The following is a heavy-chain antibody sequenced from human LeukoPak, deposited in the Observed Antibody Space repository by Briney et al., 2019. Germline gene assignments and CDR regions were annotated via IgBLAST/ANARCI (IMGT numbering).Heavy chain of an antibody. Sequence: SETLSLTCAVYGGSFSGYYWSWIRQPPGKGLEWIGEINHSGSTNYNPSLKSRVIISVDTSKNQFSLKLSSVTAADTAVYYCASTLWSGYYRDHWGQGTLVTVSS. J-gene: IGHJ4*02. V-gene: IGHV4-34*01. D-gene: IGHD3-3*01. CDR1: GGSFSGYY. CDR3: ASTLWSGYYRDH. CDR2: INHSGST.